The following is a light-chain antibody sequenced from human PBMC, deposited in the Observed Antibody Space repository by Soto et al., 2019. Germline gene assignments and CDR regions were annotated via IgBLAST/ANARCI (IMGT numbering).Light chain of an antibody. Sequence: QSALTQPASVSGSPGQSITISCTGTSSDIGAYNYVSWYRQHPGKAPQLLIYDVNNRPSGVSHRFSGSKSGNTASLTISGLQAEDEADYYCSSYTSSSTLHVFGTGTKLTVL. CDR2: DVN. V-gene: IGLV2-14*03. CDR1: SSDIGAYNY. CDR3: SSYTSSSTLHV. J-gene: IGLJ1*01.